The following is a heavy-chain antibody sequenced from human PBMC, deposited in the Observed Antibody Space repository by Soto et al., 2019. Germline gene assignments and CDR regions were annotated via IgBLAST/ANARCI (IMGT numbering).Heavy chain of an antibody. CDR2: ASWNGDNI. Sequence: EVQLVESGGALVQPGRSLRLSCVASGFKFNDYAIHWVRQAPGKGLEWVSGASWNGDNIGYADSVKGRFTISRDNAKNSLYLQMNSLRTEDTALYYCAKDSQFYYMDVWGQGTTVTVSS. V-gene: IGHV3-9*01. CDR3: AKDSQFYYMDV. J-gene: IGHJ6*03. CDR1: GFKFNDYA.